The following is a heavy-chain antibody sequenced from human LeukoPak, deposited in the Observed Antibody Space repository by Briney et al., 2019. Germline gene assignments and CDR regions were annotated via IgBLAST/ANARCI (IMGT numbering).Heavy chain of an antibody. Sequence: PGGSLRLSCAASGFTFSSYSMNWVRQAPGEGLEWVSYISSSSSTIYYADSVKGRFTISRDNAKNSLYLQMNSLRAEDTAVYYCARSFRGVTTKSYYFDYWGQGTLVTVSS. CDR2: ISSSSSTI. CDR3: ARSFRGVTTKSYYFDY. J-gene: IGHJ4*02. D-gene: IGHD2-21*02. CDR1: GFTFSSYS. V-gene: IGHV3-48*01.